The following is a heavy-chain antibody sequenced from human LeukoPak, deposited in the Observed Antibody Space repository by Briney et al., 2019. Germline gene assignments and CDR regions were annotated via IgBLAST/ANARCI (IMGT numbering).Heavy chain of an antibody. CDR1: GGSFSGYY. CDR2: INHSGGT. V-gene: IGHV4-34*01. D-gene: IGHD2-2*02. CDR3: VRGLYCTSTNCYKDY. J-gene: IGHJ4*02. Sequence: SETLSLTCVVSGGSFSGYYWSWIRQPPGKGVEWIGEINHSGGTNYNPSLKSRVIISADTCKDQFSLKLYSVTAADTAVYYCVRGLYCTSTNCYKDYWGQGTLVTVSS.